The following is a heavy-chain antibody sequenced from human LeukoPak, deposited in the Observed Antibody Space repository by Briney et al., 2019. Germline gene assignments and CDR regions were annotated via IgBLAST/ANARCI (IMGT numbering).Heavy chain of an antibody. J-gene: IGHJ6*02. D-gene: IGHD1-26*01. V-gene: IGHV4-34*01. Sequence: SETLSLTCAVYGGSFSGYYWSWIRQPPGKGLELIGEINHSGSTNYNPSLKSRVTISVDTSKNQFSLKLSSVTAADTAVYYCARTGGTTMGYYYGMDVWGQGTTVTVSS. CDR3: ARTGGTTMGYYYGMDV. CDR2: INHSGST. CDR1: GGSFSGYY.